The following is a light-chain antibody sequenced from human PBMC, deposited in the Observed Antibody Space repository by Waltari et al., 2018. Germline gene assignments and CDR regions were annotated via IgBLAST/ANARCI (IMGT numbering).Light chain of an antibody. CDR3: QQLRSYPRIT. CDR2: AAS. CDR1: QAISIY. Sequence: IQLTQSPSSLSESVGDRVTITCRASQAISIYLAWYQQKPGKAPNLLIYAASTLQSGVPSRFIGSGSGTEFTLTISSLQPEDFATYYCQQLRSYPRITFGQGTRLDI. J-gene: IGKJ5*01. V-gene: IGKV1-9*01.